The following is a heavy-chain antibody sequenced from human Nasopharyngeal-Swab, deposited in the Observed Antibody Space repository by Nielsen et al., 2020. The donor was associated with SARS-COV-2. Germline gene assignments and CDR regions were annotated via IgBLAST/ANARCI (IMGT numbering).Heavy chain of an antibody. Sequence: GESLKISCAAPGFTFTDYVMNWVRQAPGKGLEWVSSISTTSDYIYYADSVKGRFTISRDNARNSLHLQMHSLRAEDTAVYYCVRDGYFDWSFGYWGQGTLVTVSS. CDR3: VRDGYFDWSFGY. CDR1: GFTFTDYV. D-gene: IGHD3-9*01. J-gene: IGHJ4*02. CDR2: ISTTSDYI. V-gene: IGHV3-21*01.